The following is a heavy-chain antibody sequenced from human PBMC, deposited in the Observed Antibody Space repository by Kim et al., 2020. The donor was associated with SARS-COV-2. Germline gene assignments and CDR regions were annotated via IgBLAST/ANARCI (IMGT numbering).Heavy chain of an antibody. J-gene: IGHJ4*02. CDR3: ASEDIVVVPAALGY. V-gene: IGHV4-34*01. Sequence: SETLSLTCAVYGGSFSGYYWSWIRQPPGKGLEWIGEINHSGSTNYNPSLKSRVTISVDTSKNQFSLKLSSVTAADTAVYYCASEDIVVVPAALGYWGQGTLVTVSS. CDR2: INHSGST. D-gene: IGHD2-2*01. CDR1: GGSFSGYY.